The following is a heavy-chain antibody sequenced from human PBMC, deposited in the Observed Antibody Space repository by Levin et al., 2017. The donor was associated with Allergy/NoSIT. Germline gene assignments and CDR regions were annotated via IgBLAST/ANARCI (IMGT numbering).Heavy chain of an antibody. CDR1: GYTFTSYA. J-gene: IGHJ6*02. CDR3: ASGVYYYYYYGMDV. V-gene: IGHV1-3*01. D-gene: IGHD3-10*01. CDR2: INAGNGNT. Sequence: GESLKISCKASGYTFTSYAMHWVRQAPGQRLEWMGWINAGNGNTKYSQKFQGRVTITRDTSASTAYMELSSLRSEDTAVYYCASGVYYYYYYGMDVWGQGTTVTVSS.